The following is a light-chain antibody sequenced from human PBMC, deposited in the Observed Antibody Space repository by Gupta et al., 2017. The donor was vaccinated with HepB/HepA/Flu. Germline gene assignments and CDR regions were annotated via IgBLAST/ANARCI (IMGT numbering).Light chain of an antibody. Sequence: QSALTQPPSASGSPGQSVAISCIGTSSDIGNNYNFVSWYQQHPDKAPRLLIYEVSKRPSGVPDRFSGSKSGNTASLTVSGLQPEDEAHYYCSSYERSDSVVFGGGTKLTVL. CDR3: SSYERSDSVV. CDR2: EVS. V-gene: IGLV2-8*01. J-gene: IGLJ2*01. CDR1: SSDIGNNYNF.